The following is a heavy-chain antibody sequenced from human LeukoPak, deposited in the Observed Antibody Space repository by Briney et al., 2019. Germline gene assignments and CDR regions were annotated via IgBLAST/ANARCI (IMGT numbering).Heavy chain of an antibody. CDR3: AKPLHDYGDYVLGGPGY. J-gene: IGHJ4*02. CDR2: IGTAGDT. CDR1: GFTFSRYD. V-gene: IGHV3-13*01. Sequence: PGGSLRLSCAASGFTFSRYDMHWVRQVTGKGLEWVSAIGTAGDTYYPDSVKGRFTISRDNSKNTLYLQMNSLRAEDTAVYYCAKPLHDYGDYVLGGPGYWGQGTLVTVSS. D-gene: IGHD4-17*01.